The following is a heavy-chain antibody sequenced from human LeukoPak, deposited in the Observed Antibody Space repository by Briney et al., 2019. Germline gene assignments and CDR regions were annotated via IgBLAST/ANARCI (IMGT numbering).Heavy chain of an antibody. Sequence: ASETLSLTCTVSGGSISSYYWSSIRQPAGKGLEWIGRIYTSGSTNYNPSLKSRVTMPVDTSKNQFSLKLSSVTAADTAVYYCATNDFWSGYLGTDYWGQGTLVTVSS. V-gene: IGHV4-4*07. J-gene: IGHJ4*02. CDR2: IYTSGST. D-gene: IGHD3-3*01. CDR1: GGSISSYY. CDR3: ATNDFWSGYLGTDY.